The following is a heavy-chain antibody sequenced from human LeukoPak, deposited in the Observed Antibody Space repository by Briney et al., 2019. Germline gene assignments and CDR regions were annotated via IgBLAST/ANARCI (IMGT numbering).Heavy chain of an antibody. CDR3: ARLPDIVVVVAATPPAFFDY. CDR1: GYNFTSYW. Sequence: GESLKISCKGSGYNFTSYWIGWVRQMPGKGLEWMGIIYPGDSDTRHSPSFQGQVTISADKSISTAYLQWSSLKASDTAMYYCARLPDIVVVVAATPPAFFDYWGQGTLVTVSS. D-gene: IGHD2-15*01. V-gene: IGHV5-51*01. J-gene: IGHJ4*02. CDR2: IYPGDSDT.